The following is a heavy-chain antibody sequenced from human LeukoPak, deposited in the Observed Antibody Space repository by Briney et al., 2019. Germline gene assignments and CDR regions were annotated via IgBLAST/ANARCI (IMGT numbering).Heavy chain of an antibody. CDR1: GYTFTSYY. V-gene: IGHV1-46*01. CDR2: INPSGGST. J-gene: IGHJ4*02. D-gene: IGHD3-3*01. Sequence: ASVKASCKASGYTFTSYYMHWVRQAPGQGLEWMGIINPSGGSTSYAQKFQGRVTMTRDTSTSTVYTELSSLRSEDTAVYYCAREAAKYYDFWSGYYNRFDYWGQGTLVTVSS. CDR3: AREAAKYYDFWSGYYNRFDY.